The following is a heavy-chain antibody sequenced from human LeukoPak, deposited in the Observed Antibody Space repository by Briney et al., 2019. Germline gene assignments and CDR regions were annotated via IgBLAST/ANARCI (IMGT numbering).Heavy chain of an antibody. D-gene: IGHD2-2*01. CDR3: ARAGYCSSTSCPNWFDP. CDR2: ISAYNGNT. J-gene: IGHJ5*02. CDR1: GYTLTSYG. Sequence: ASVKVSCKASGYTLTSYGISWVRQAPGQGLEWMGWISAYNGNTNYAQKLQGRVTMTTDTSTSTAYMELRSLRSDDTAVYYCARAGYCSSTSCPNWFDPWGQGTLVTVSS. V-gene: IGHV1-18*01.